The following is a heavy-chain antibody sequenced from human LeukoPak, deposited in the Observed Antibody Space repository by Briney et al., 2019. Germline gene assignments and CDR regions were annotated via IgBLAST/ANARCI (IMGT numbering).Heavy chain of an antibody. D-gene: IGHD3-22*01. J-gene: IGHJ4*02. V-gene: IGHV3-33*01. CDR3: ARGPTYYYDSSGYYGHRNYFDY. Sequence: GGSLRLSCAASGFTFSSYGMHWVRQAPGKGLEWVAVIWYDGSNKYYADSVKGRFTISRDNSKNTLYLQMNSLRADDTALYYCARGPTYYYDSSGYYGHRNYFDYWGQGTLVTVSS. CDR1: GFTFSSYG. CDR2: IWYDGSNK.